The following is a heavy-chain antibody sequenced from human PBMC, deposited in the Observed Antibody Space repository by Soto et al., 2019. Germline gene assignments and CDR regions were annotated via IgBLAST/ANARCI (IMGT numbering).Heavy chain of an antibody. D-gene: IGHD6-6*01. Sequence: SETLSLTCTVSGGSISSSSYYWGWIRQPPGKGLEWIGSIYYSGSTYYNPSLKSRVTISVDTSKNQFSLKLSSVTAADTAVYYCARHLVPSAAARPRLNWFDPWGQGTLVTVSS. J-gene: IGHJ5*02. CDR1: GGSISSSSYY. CDR2: IYYSGST. CDR3: ARHLVPSAAARPRLNWFDP. V-gene: IGHV4-39*01.